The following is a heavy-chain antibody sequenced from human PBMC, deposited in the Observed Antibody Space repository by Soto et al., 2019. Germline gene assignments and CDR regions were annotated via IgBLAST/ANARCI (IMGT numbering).Heavy chain of an antibody. CDR2: INAGNGNT. D-gene: IGHD2-21*02. CDR3: ASTYYNPSLKSRVTISVDTAKNPFSLKLSSVTAADTAVYYCARGANYYDSSGYYYESEYYYYGMDV. V-gene: IGHV1-3*01. CDR1: GYTFASYA. Sequence: ASVKVSCKASGYTFASYAMRWVRQAPGQRLEWMGWINAGNGNTKYSQKFQGRVTITRDTSASTAYMKLSSLRAEDTAVYYGASTYYNPSLKSRVTISVDTAKNPFSLKLSSVTAADTAVYYCARGANYYDSSGYYYESEYYYYGMDVWGQGTPVTVSS. J-gene: IGHJ6*02.